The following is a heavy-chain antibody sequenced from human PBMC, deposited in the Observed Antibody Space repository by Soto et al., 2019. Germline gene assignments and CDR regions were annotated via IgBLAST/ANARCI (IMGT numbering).Heavy chain of an antibody. CDR1: GFTFSSYA. D-gene: IGHD4-17*01. J-gene: IGHJ5*02. V-gene: IGHV3-23*01. CDR2: ISGSGGST. CDR3: AKGNTVRADPQGWFDT. Sequence: GGSLRLSCAASGFTFSSYAMSWVRQAPGKGLEWVSAISGSGGSTYYADSVKGRFTISRDNSKNTLYLQMNSLRAEDTAVYYCAKGNTVRADPQGWFDTWGQGTRVTVSS.